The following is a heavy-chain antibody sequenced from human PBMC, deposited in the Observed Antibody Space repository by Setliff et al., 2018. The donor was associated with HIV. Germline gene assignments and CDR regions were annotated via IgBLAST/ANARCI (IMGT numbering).Heavy chain of an antibody. D-gene: IGHD3-10*01. V-gene: IGHV1-69*13. J-gene: IGHJ4*02. Sequence: WASVKVSCKTSGGTFNNHAITWVRQAPGQGLEWMGEFIPFFGTTNYAQKFQGRLSFTADASTNTAYMELSSLRSEDTAVFYCGRGKHYSSGSPPLYDSWGQGTLVTVSS. CDR3: GRGKHYSSGSPPLYDS. CDR2: FIPFFGTT. CDR1: GGTFNNHA.